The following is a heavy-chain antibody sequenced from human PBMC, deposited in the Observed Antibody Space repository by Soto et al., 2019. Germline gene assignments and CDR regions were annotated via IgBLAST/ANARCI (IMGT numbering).Heavy chain of an antibody. J-gene: IGHJ4*02. CDR3: ARGRGSSWYFDY. CDR1: GGSISTGDYF. D-gene: IGHD6-13*01. Sequence: SETLSLTCTVSGGSISTGDYFWSWIRQPPGKGLEWIGYIYYTGSTFYNPSLRSRVTIPGDTSKNEFSLKLSSVSAADTAVYYCARGRGSSWYFDYWGQGTLVTVSS. V-gene: IGHV4-30-4*01. CDR2: IYYTGST.